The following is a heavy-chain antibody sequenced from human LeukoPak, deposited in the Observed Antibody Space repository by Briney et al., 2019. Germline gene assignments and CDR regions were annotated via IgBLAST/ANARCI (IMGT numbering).Heavy chain of an antibody. J-gene: IGHJ3*02. CDR3: ARDMYGDSRGPGAFDI. V-gene: IGHV4-59*12. CDR2: IYYSGST. CDR1: GGSISSYY. D-gene: IGHD3-22*01. Sequence: PSETLSLICTVSGGSISSYYWSWIRQPAGKGLEWIGCIYYSGSTNYNPSLKSRVTISVDTSKNQFSLKLSSVTAADTAVYYCARDMYGDSRGPGAFDIWGQGTMVTVSS.